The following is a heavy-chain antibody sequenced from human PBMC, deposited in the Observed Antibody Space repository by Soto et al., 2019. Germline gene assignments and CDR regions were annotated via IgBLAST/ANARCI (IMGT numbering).Heavy chain of an antibody. J-gene: IGHJ4*02. CDR2: INHSGST. CDR1: GGSFSGYY. Sequence: QVQLQQWGAGLLKPSETLSLTCAVYGGSFSGYYWSWIRQPPGKGLEWIGEINHSGSTNYNPSLKSRVPISVDTSKNQVSLTLGSVTAADTAVYYCARGLREYSGYDWGYWGQGTLVTVSS. D-gene: IGHD5-12*01. CDR3: ARGLREYSGYDWGY. V-gene: IGHV4-34*01.